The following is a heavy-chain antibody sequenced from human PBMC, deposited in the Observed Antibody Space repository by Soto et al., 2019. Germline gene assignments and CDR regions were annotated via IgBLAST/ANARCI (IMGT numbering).Heavy chain of an antibody. J-gene: IGHJ3*01. V-gene: IGHV4-4*02. CDR1: GDSISNSRW. D-gene: IGHD6-19*01. CDR3: AYSTGWYRHDV. Sequence: QVQLQESGPGLVKPSGTLSLTCAVSGDSISNSRWWTWVRQPPGKGLEWIGDIFHSGDTNYNPSLKRRVFISVDKSQNQFSLKVSPVTAADTAVYYCAYSTGWYRHDVWGQGTLVTVSS. CDR2: IFHSGDT.